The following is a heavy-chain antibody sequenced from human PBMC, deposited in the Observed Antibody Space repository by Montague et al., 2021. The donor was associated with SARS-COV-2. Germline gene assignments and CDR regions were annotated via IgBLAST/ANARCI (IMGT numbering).Heavy chain of an antibody. D-gene: IGHD3-10*01. CDR3: ATYRQGGSGSGY. Sequence: SETLSLTCTVSGVSVSNPYYHWSWIRQPPGKGLEWIGYIDYGGSPNYSPSLYSRVTISLDTSKNQLSLRLTAATATDTAVYSCATYRQGGSGSGYWGQGTLVTVSS. V-gene: IGHV4-61*01. J-gene: IGHJ4*02. CDR2: IDYGGSP. CDR1: GVSVSNPYYH.